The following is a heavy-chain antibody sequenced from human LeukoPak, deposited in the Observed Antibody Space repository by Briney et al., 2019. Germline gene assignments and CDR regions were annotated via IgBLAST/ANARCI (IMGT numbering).Heavy chain of an antibody. CDR2: ISGSGGST. J-gene: IGHJ4*02. CDR3: AKAWVHDCSSTSCYGLFDY. V-gene: IGHV3-23*01. CDR1: GFTFSSYA. Sequence: PGGSLRLSCAASGFTFSSYAMSWVRQAPGKGLEWVSAISGSGGSTYYADSVKGRFTISRDNSKNTLYLQMNSLRAEDTAVYYCAKAWVHDCSSTSCYGLFDYWGQGTLVTVSS. D-gene: IGHD2-2*01.